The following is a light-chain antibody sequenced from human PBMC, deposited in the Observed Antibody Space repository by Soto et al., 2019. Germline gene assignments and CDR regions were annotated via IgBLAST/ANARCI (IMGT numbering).Light chain of an antibody. CDR1: MRDVGAYNL. CDR2: EVR. V-gene: IGLV2-14*01. J-gene: IGLJ3*02. CDR3: SAYTARSTLV. Sequence: QSALTQPASVSGSAGQSITISCSGTMRDVGAYNLVSWYQQHPGTAPKLIIYEVRNRPSGISSRFSGSRSGNTASLTISGLQSEDEDDYYYSAYTARSTLVFGGGTKVTVL.